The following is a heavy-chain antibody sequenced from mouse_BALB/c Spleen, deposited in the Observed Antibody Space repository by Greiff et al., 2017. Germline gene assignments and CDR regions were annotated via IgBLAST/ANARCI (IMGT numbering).Heavy chain of an antibody. CDR2: INPGSGGT. CDR3: ARRGHYYEGFDY. V-gene: IGHV1-54*01. Sequence: VQLQQSGAELVRPGTSVKVSCKASGYAFTNYLIEWVKQRPGQGLEWIGVINPGSGGTNYNEKFKGKATLTADKSSSTAYMQLSSLTSDDSAVYFCARRGHYYEGFDYWGQGTTLTVSS. J-gene: IGHJ2*01. CDR1: GYAFTNYL. D-gene: IGHD1-2*01.